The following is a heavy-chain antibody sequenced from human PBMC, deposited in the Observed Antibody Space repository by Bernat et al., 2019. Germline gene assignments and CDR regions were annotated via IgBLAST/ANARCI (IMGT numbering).Heavy chain of an antibody. CDR2: IYYSGSP. CDR1: GGSISSSSYY. Sequence: QLQLQESGPGLVKPSETLSLTCTVSGGSISSSSYYWGWIRQPPGKGLEWIGSIYYSGSPYYNPSLKRRVTISVDTSKNQFSLKLSAVTAADTAVYYCIMVADTDGYFDDWGQGTMVTVSS. J-gene: IGHJ4*02. D-gene: IGHD6-19*01. CDR3: IMVADTDGYFDD. V-gene: IGHV4-39*01.